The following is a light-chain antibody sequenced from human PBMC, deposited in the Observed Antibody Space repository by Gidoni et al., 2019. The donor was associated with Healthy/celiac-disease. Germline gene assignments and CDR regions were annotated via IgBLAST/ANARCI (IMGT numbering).Light chain of an antibody. V-gene: IGKV3-11*01. CDR2: DAS. CDR3: QQRTNWPPYT. Sequence: EIVLTQSPATLSLSPGERATLPCRASQSVSNYLAWFQQKPGQAPRLPIYDASNRATGIPARFSGSGSGTDFTLTIDSLEPEDFAVYYCQQRTNWPPYTFGQGTKLEIK. CDR1: QSVSNY. J-gene: IGKJ2*01.